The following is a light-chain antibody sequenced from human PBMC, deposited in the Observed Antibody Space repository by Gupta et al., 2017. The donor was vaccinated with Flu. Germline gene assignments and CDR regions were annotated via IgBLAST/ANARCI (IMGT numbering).Light chain of an antibody. J-gene: IGLJ3*02. CDR2: KDS. CDR1: ALPKQY. V-gene: IGLV3-25*03. Sequence: GQTARITCSGDALPKQYAYWYQQKPGQAPVIVTYKDSERPSGIPDRFSGSSSGTTVTLTISGVQAEDEADYYCQSADISGTGWVFGGGTKLTVL. CDR3: QSADISGTGWV.